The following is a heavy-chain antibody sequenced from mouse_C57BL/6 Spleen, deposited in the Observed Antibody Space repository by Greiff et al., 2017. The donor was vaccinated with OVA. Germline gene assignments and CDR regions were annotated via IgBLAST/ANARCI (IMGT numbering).Heavy chain of an antibody. CDR2: INPGSGGT. D-gene: IGHD5-1*01. J-gene: IGHJ3*01. CDR1: GYAFTNYL. Sequence: QVQLQQSGAELVRPGTSVKVSCKASGYAFTNYLIEWVKQRPGQGLEWIGVINPGSGGTNYNEKFKGKATLTADKSSSTAYMQLSSLTSEDSAVYFCARSMGEYPWFADWGQGTLVTVSA. V-gene: IGHV1-54*01. CDR3: ARSMGEYPWFAD.